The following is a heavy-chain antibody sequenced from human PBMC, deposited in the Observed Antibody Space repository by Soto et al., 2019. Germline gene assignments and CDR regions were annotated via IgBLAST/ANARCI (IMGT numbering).Heavy chain of an antibody. CDR3: ARHGFDGDDSSNYFDP. CDR2: IYPSVSDS. D-gene: IGHD4-17*01. J-gene: IGHJ5*02. Sequence: GESLKISCKGCGYIFDNYWIAWVRQMPGKGLEYMGIIYPSVSDSRYSPSFQGQVTFSADKSINTAYLQWSSLKASDTAMYYCARHGFDGDDSSNYFDPWGQGTLVTVSS. V-gene: IGHV5-51*01. CDR1: GYIFDNYW.